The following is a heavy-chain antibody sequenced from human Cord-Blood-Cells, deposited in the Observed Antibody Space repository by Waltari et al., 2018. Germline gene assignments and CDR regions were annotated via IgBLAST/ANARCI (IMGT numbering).Heavy chain of an antibody. CDR1: GYTFTSYD. V-gene: IGHV1-8*01. CDR2: MNPNSGNT. CDR3: ARAPDILTGYNNWFDP. J-gene: IGHJ5*02. Sequence: QVQLVQSGAEVKKPGASVKVSCKASGYTFTSYDINWVRQDTGQGLEWMGRMNPNSGNTGYAQKFQGRVTMTRNTSISTAYMELSSLRSEDTAVYYCARAPDILTGYNNWFDPWGQGTLVTVSS. D-gene: IGHD3-9*01.